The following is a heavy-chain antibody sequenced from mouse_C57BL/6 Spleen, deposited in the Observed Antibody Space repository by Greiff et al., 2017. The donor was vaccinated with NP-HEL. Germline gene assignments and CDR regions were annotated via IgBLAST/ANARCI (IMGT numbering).Heavy chain of an antibody. Sequence: EVKLMESGGGLVKPGGSLKLSCAASGFTFSSYAMSWVRQTPEKRLEWVATISDGGSYTYYPDNVKGRFTISRDNAKNNLYLQMSHLKSEDTAMYYCARDRGYGSPHWYFDVWGTGTTVTVSS. CDR3: ARDRGYGSPHWYFDV. J-gene: IGHJ1*03. CDR2: ISDGGSYT. V-gene: IGHV5-4*01. CDR1: GFTFSSYA. D-gene: IGHD1-1*01.